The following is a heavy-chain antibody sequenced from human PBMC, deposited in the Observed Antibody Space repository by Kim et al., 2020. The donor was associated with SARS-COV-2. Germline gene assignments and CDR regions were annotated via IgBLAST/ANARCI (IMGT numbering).Heavy chain of an antibody. D-gene: IGHD1-26*01. Sequence: SQTLSLTCAISGDSVSSNSAAWNWIRQSPSRGLEWLGRTYYRSKWYNDYAVSVKSRITINPDTSKNQFSLQLNSVTPEDTAVYYCARVKWEPSPKDYYNYYMDVWDKENTVTVSS. CDR1: GDSVSSNSAA. CDR3: ARVKWEPSPKDYYNYYMDV. J-gene: IGHJ6*03. CDR2: TYYRSKWYN. V-gene: IGHV6-1*01.